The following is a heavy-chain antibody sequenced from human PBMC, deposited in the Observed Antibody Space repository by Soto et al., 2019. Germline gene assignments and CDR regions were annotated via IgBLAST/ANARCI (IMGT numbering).Heavy chain of an antibody. CDR2: ISGDGAAT. D-gene: IGHD6-6*01. CDR1: GFTFRNYA. Sequence: GGSLRLSCAASGFTFRNYAFNWVRQAPGKGLEWVSAISGDGAATFYADSVRGRFTFSRDNSKNTLYLQMNSLQPEDTAVYYCARISSTSSTTYWGQGTLVTVSS. V-gene: IGHV3-23*01. CDR3: ARISSTSSTTY. J-gene: IGHJ4*02.